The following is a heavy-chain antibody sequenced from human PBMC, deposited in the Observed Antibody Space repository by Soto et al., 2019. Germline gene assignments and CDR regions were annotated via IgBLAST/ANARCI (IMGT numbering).Heavy chain of an antibody. CDR1: GFTFSSYA. CDR2: ISGSGGST. CDR3: AKDRYCSSTSCYMAFDY. D-gene: IGHD2-2*02. V-gene: IGHV3-23*01. J-gene: IGHJ4*02. Sequence: GGSLRLSCAASGFTFSSYAMSWVRQAPGKGLQWVSTISGSGGSTYYADSVKGRFTISRDSSRNTLYLQMNSLRAEDTAVYHCAKDRYCSSTSCYMAFDYWGQGTLVTVSS.